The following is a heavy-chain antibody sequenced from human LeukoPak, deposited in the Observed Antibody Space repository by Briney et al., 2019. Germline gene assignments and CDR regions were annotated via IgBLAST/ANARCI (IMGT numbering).Heavy chain of an antibody. Sequence: ASVKVSCKASGYTFTSYAMNWVRQAPGQGLEWMGWINTNTGNPTYAQGFTGRFVFSLDTSVSTAYLQISSLKAEDTAVYYCARPINYYDSSGPPPLDYWGQGTLVTVSS. CDR2: INTNTGNP. D-gene: IGHD3-22*01. CDR1: GYTFTSYA. V-gene: IGHV7-4-1*02. J-gene: IGHJ4*02. CDR3: ARPINYYDSSGPPPLDY.